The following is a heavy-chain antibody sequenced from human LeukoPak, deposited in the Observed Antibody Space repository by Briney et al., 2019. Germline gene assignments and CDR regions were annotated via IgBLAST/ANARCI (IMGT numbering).Heavy chain of an antibody. D-gene: IGHD6-19*01. J-gene: IGHJ4*02. CDR2: IKQDGSEK. CDR3: ARGGWYFDY. Sequence: QPGGSLRLSCAASEFTVSSNHMTWVRQAPGKGLEWVAYIKQDGSEKYYVDSVKGRFTISRDNSKNSLYLQMNSLRAEDTAVYYCARGGWYFDYWGQGTLVTVSS. V-gene: IGHV3-7*04. CDR1: EFTVSSNH.